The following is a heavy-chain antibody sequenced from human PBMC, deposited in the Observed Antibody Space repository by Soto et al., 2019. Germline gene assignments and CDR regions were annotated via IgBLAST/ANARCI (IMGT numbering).Heavy chain of an antibody. CDR1: GYTFTSYG. D-gene: IGHD5-18*01. J-gene: IGHJ6*02. CDR3: ARGPRGYSYGFPYYYGMDV. V-gene: IGHV1-18*01. Sequence: GASVKVSCKASGYTFTSYGISWVRQAPGQGLEWMGWISAYNGNTNYARKLQGRVTMTTDTSTSTAYMELRSLRSDDTAVYYCARGPRGYSYGFPYYYGMDVWGQGTTVTVS. CDR2: ISAYNGNT.